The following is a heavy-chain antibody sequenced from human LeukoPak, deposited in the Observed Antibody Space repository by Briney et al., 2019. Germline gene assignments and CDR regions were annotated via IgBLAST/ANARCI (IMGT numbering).Heavy chain of an antibody. J-gene: IGHJ4*02. V-gene: IGHV3-30*02. D-gene: IGHD2-2*01. CDR1: GFTFSSYG. Sequence: GGSLRLSCAASGFTFSSYGMHWVRQAPGKGLEWVAFIRYDGSNKYYADSVKGRFTISRDNSKNTLYLQMNSLRAEDTAVYYCAKDGGYCSSTSCYGYYFDYWGQGTLVTVSS. CDR3: AKDGGYCSSTSCYGYYFDY. CDR2: IRYDGSNK.